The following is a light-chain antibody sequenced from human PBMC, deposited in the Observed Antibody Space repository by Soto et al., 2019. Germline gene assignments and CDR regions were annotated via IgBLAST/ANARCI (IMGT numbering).Light chain of an antibody. V-gene: IGKV1-33*01. CDR2: LTS. Sequence: DIQMTQSPSSLSASVGDRVTITCQASQDISKSLNWYQQKPGQAPKLLIYLTSNLERGVPSRFSGSGSGPHFSLTISSLQPADFATYFCQQYDSVPYTFGQGTMLDMK. CDR3: QQYDSVPYT. CDR1: QDISKS. J-gene: IGKJ2*01.